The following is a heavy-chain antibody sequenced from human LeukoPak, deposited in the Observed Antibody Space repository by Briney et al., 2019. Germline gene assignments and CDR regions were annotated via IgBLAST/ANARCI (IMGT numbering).Heavy chain of an antibody. Sequence: GGSLRLACAASGFTFSSYAMSWVRQAPGKGLEGVSAISGSGGSTYYADSVRGWFTISRDNSKNTLYLQMNSLRAEDTAVYYCATETVVTWGPGYRGQGTLVTVSS. CDR2: ISGSGGST. CDR1: GFTFSSYA. CDR3: ATETVVTWGPGY. D-gene: IGHD4-23*01. J-gene: IGHJ4*02. V-gene: IGHV3-23*01.